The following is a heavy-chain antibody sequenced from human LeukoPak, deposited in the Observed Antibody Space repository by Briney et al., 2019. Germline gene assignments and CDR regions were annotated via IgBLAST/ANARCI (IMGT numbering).Heavy chain of an antibody. CDR1: GGIFSRYA. V-gene: IGHV1-69*13. CDR2: IIPIFGTA. Sequence: GASVKVSCKASGGIFSRYAISWVRQAPGQGLEWMGGIIPIFGTANYAQKFQGRVTITADESTSTAYMELSSLRSEDTAVYFCARDRVVGLGPDNAFDIWGQGTMVTVSS. CDR3: ARDRVVGLGPDNAFDI. J-gene: IGHJ3*02. D-gene: IGHD2-15*01.